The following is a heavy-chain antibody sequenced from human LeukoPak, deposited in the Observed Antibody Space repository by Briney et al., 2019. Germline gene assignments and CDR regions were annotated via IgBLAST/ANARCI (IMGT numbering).Heavy chain of an antibody. CDR3: ACGSWAALDI. J-gene: IGHJ3*02. CDR1: GGSISSGSYY. Sequence: PSETLSLTCTVSGGSISSGSYYWSWIRQPAGKGLEWIGRIFTSGSTNYNPSPKSRVTTSVDTSKNQFSLKLTSVTAADTAVYYCACGSWAALDIWGQGTMVTVSS. D-gene: IGHD1-26*01. CDR2: IFTSGST. V-gene: IGHV4-61*02.